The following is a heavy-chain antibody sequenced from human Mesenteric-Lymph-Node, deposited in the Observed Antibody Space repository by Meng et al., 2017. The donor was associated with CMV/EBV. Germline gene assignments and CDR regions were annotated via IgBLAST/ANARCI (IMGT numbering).Heavy chain of an antibody. CDR2: TYYRSKWYN. CDR3: ARDVDTAMVLDY. V-gene: IGHV6-1*01. J-gene: IGHJ4*02. D-gene: IGHD5-18*01. Sequence: GDSVSSNSAAWNWIRPSPSRGLEWLGRTYYRSKWYNDYAVSVKSRITINPDTSKNQFSLQLNSVTPEDTAVYYCARDVDTAMVLDYWGQGTLVTVSS. CDR1: GDSVSSNSAA.